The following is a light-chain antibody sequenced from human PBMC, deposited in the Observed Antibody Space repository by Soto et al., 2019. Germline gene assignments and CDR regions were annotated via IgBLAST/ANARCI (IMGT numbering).Light chain of an antibody. V-gene: IGKV1-12*01. CDR1: QSIYKW. CDR3: QQADSFPLS. CDR2: AAS. Sequence: DIQMTQSPPSVSASIGDRVTISCRASQSIYKWLVWYQQKPGKAPKLLIYAASSLQSGVPSRFSGSGYGTDFTLAISSLQPEDFATYYCQQADSFPLSFGGGTKVEI. J-gene: IGKJ4*01.